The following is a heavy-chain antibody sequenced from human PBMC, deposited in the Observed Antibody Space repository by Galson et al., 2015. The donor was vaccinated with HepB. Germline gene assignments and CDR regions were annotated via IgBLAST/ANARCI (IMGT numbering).Heavy chain of an antibody. CDR2: INHSGST. J-gene: IGHJ6*02. CDR1: GGSFSGYY. D-gene: IGHD3-22*01. CDR3: ARRFYDSSRFRHYYGMDV. V-gene: IGHV4-34*01. Sequence: LTCAVYGGSFSGYYWSWIRQPPGKGLEWIGEINHSGSTNYNPSLKSRVTISVDTSKNQFSLKLSSVTAADTAVYYCARRFYDSSRFRHYYGMDVWGQGTTVTVSS.